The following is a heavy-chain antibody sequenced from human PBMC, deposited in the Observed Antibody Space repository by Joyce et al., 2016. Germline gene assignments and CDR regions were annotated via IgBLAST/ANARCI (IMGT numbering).Heavy chain of an antibody. CDR2: IGTAGDP. J-gene: IGHJ3*02. CDR3: ARERGGGMSAFDI. CDR1: GFTFSAYE. V-gene: IGHV3-13*05. D-gene: IGHD3-16*01. Sequence: EVQLVEAGGALVQPGGSMRLSCATSGFTFSAYEMHWVRQATGIGLEWVSAIGTAGDPYYAGYVKGRFTSSRENAKSSLFLQMNSLRAEDTAVYYCARERGGGMSAFDIWGQGTMVTVSS.